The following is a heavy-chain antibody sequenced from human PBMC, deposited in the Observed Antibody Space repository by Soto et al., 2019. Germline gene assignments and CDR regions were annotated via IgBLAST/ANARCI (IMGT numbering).Heavy chain of an antibody. CDR2: ISAYNGNT. CDR3: ARVTSWYQSSGCFDR. CDR1: GYTFTSYG. J-gene: IGHJ5*02. D-gene: IGHD6-13*01. V-gene: IGHV1-18*01. Sequence: ASVKVSCKASGYTFTSYGISWVRQAPGQGLEWMGWISAYNGNTNYSQKLQGRVTMTTDTSTSTAYIELRSLSSDDTDVYYCARVTSWYQSSGCFDRWGKGNLVTVSS.